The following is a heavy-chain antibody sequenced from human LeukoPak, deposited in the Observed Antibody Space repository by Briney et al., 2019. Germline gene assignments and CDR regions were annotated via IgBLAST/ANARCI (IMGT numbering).Heavy chain of an antibody. CDR2: ISSSGCTI. D-gene: IGHD6-19*01. J-gene: IGHJ4*02. CDR1: GFTFSDYH. Sequence: GALRLSCAASGFTFSDYHMSWIRQASGKGLEWVSYISSSGCTISYADSVKGRFTISRDNAKKSLYLQMNSLRAEDTAVYYCARGPVSSSGFFGYWGQGTLVTVSS. V-gene: IGHV3-11*01. CDR3: ARGPVSSSGFFGY.